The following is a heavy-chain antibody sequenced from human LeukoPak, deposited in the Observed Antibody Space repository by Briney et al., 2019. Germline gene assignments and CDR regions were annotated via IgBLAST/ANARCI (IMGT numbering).Heavy chain of an antibody. CDR3: ARERQKLLDY. V-gene: IGHV4-39*07. J-gene: IGHJ4*02. CDR1: GGSISSSSYY. CDR2: INHSGST. Sequence: SETLSLTCTVSGGSISSSSYYWGWIRQPPGKGLEWIGEINHSGSTNYNPSLKSRVTISVDTSKNQFSLKLSSVTAADTAVYYCARERQKLLDYWGQGTLVTVSS. D-gene: IGHD6-6*01.